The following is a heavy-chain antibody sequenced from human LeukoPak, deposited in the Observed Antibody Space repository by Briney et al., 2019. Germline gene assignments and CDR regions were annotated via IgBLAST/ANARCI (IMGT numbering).Heavy chain of an antibody. CDR3: TTDKGIAAAGIYYYYYGMDV. CDR1: GFTFSNAW. CDR2: IKSKTDGGAT. Sequence: PGGSLRLSCAASGFTFSNAWMSCVRQAPGKGLEWVGRIKSKTDGGATDYAAPVKGRFAISRDDSKNTLYLQMNSLKTEDTAVYYCTTDKGIAAAGIYYYYYGMDVWGQGTTVTVSS. D-gene: IGHD6-13*01. V-gene: IGHV3-15*01. J-gene: IGHJ6*02.